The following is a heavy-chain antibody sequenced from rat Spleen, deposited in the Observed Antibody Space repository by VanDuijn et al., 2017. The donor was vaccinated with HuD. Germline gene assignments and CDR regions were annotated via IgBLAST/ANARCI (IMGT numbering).Heavy chain of an antibody. J-gene: IGHJ2*01. Sequence: QVQLKESGPGLVQPSQTLSLTCTVSGFSLITNSVHWVRQPPGKGLARMGGIWSGGGTDYNSGLKSRLSISRDTSKSQVFLKMNSLQTEDTATYYCARANRETYAHFDYWGQGVMVTVSS. CDR3: ARANRETYAHFDY. V-gene: IGHV2-1*01. CDR2: IWSGGGT. D-gene: IGHD3-4*01. CDR1: GFSLITNS.